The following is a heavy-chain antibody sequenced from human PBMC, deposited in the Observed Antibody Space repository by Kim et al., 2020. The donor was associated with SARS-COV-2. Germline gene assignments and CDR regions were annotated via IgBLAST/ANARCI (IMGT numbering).Heavy chain of an antibody. J-gene: IGHJ6*02. CDR3: ARARNYSYYYYYGMDV. D-gene: IGHD4-4*01. V-gene: IGHV4-34*01. Sequence: SLKSRVTISVDTSKNQFSLKLSSVTAADTAVYYCARARNYSYYYYYGMDVWGQGTTVTVSS.